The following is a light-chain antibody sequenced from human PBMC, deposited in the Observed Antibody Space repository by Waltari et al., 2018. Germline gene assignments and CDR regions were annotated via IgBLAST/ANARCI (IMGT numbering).Light chain of an antibody. CDR3: QHYVRLPAT. CDR1: QSVGRT. V-gene: IGKV3-20*01. J-gene: IGKJ1*01. Sequence: SCRASQSVGRTLAWYQHKPGQAPRLLIYGASSRATDIPDRFSGSGSGTDFSLTINRLEPEDFAVYFCQHYVRLPATFGQGTKVEIK. CDR2: GAS.